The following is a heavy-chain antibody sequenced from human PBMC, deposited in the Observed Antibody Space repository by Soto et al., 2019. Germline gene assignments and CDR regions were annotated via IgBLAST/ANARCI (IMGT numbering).Heavy chain of an antibody. Sequence: EVQLVESGGGLVQPGGSLSLSCAASGFTFSTYWMHWVRQVPGKGLVWVARINSDGSTTSYADSVKGRFTISRDNAKITLFLQMNSLRAEDTAVYYCAGGVATLLAWGQGTLVTVSS. V-gene: IGHV3-74*01. CDR1: GFTFSTYW. CDR2: INSDGSTT. CDR3: AGGVATLLA. D-gene: IGHD5-12*01. J-gene: IGHJ5*02.